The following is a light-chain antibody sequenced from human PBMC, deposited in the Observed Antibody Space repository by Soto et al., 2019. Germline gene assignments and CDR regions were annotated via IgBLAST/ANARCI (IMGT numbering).Light chain of an antibody. J-gene: IGKJ5*01. CDR3: QQYHNWPHIT. CDR1: QSVSSSY. V-gene: IGKV3D-15*01. CDR2: GAS. Sequence: EIVMTQSPATLSVSPGERATLSCRASQSVSSSYLAWYQQKPGQAPRLLIYGASTRATGIPARFSGSGSGTEFTLTISSLQSEDFAVYYCQQYHNWPHITFGQGTRLEI.